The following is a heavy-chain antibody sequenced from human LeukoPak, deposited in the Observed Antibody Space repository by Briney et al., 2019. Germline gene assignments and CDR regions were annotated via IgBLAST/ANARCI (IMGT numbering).Heavy chain of an antibody. J-gene: IGHJ4*02. Sequence: GGSLRLSCAASGFTFSSYAMHWVRQAPGKGLEWVAVISYDGSNKYYADSVKGRFTISRDNSKNTLYLQMNSLRDEDTAVYYCGRGHWGLDYWGQGALVTVSS. CDR1: GFTFSSYA. CDR3: GRGHWGLDY. D-gene: IGHD7-27*01. V-gene: IGHV3-30*04. CDR2: ISYDGSNK.